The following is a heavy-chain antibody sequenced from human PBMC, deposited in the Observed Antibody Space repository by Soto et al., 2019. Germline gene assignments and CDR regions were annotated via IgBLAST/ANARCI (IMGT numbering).Heavy chain of an antibody. CDR2: AGPSGSST. D-gene: IGHD3-22*01. Sequence: GGSLRLSCAASGFTFGSYAMSWVRRAPGKGLEGGSVAGPSGSSTFYADSVRGRFTISRDNVENTLYLQMDSLRVADTALYFCARTYYYDSTGYYRTFDYWGQGTLVTVSS. CDR1: GFTFGSYA. J-gene: IGHJ4*02. V-gene: IGHV3-23*01. CDR3: ARTYYYDSTGYYRTFDY.